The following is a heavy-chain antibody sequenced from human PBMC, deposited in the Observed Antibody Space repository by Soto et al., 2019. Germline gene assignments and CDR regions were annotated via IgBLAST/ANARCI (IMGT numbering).Heavy chain of an antibody. V-gene: IGHV3-23*01. CDR3: AKDSPIVVVPTY. Sequence: GESLRLSCAASGFTLSINAMSWVRHAPGKGLEWVSAISGSGGSTYYADSVKGRFTIARDNCKNTLYLQMNSLRAEDTAVYYCAKDSPIVVVPTYWGQGTLVTVSS. CDR2: ISGSGGST. J-gene: IGHJ4*02. CDR1: GFTLSINA. D-gene: IGHD2-2*01.